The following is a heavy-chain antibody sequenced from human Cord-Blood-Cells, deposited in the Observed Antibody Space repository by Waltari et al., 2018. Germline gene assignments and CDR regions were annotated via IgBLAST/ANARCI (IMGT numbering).Heavy chain of an antibody. CDR3: ARQAAGTSYYYGMDV. CDR2: IYPGSSNT. D-gene: IGHD6-13*01. Sequence: EVQLVQSGAEVQKPGESPKIYCTGSGDSFPRYCIGRLSPTTGNGLEWMGIIYPGSSNTRYSPSFQGQVTISADKSISTAYLQWSSLKASDTAMYYCARQAAGTSYYYGMDVWGQGTTVTVSS. V-gene: IGHV5-51*01. CDR1: GDSFPRYC. J-gene: IGHJ6*02.